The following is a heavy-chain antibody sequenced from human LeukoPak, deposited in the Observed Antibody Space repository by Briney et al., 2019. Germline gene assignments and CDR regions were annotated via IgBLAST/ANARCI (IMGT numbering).Heavy chain of an antibody. D-gene: IGHD3-22*01. CDR3: ARAHYASSNIKVPFDV. Sequence: ASVKVSCKASGYTFTNYYMHWVRQATGQGLEWMGVIDPSAGSTTYAQKFQGRVTMTRDTATSTVYMELSSLRSEDTAVYYCARAHYASSNIKVPFDVWGKGTTVTVSS. CDR2: IDPSAGST. V-gene: IGHV1-46*01. CDR1: GYTFTNYY. J-gene: IGHJ6*04.